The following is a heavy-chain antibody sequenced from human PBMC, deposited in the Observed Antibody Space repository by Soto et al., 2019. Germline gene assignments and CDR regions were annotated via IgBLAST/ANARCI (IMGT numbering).Heavy chain of an antibody. Sequence: PGGSLRLSCAASGFTFSNYWMHWVRQAPGKGLVWVSRINSDGSNTGYADSVKGRFTISRDNAKNTLYLQMNSLRAEDTAVYYCACDSSGWIPAAYWGQGTRVTVSS. CDR1: GFTFSNYW. V-gene: IGHV3-74*01. CDR2: INSDGSNT. CDR3: ACDSSGWIPAAY. D-gene: IGHD6-19*01. J-gene: IGHJ4*02.